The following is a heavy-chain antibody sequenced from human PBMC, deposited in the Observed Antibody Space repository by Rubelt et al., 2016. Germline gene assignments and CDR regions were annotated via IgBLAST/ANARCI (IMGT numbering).Heavy chain of an antibody. J-gene: IGHJ4*02. CDR2: IGSTI. D-gene: IGHD7-27*01. V-gene: IGHV3-48*04. CDR1: GFPFSTYS. CDR3: ARDSNWGFDY. Sequence: EVQLVESGGGLVQPGGSLRLSCAASGFPFSTYSMNWVRQAPGKGLEWVSHIGSTIDYVDSAKGRFTIARDNAKDSVYMEMGSRRAEDSAGYYCARDSNWGFDYWGQGIQVTVSS.